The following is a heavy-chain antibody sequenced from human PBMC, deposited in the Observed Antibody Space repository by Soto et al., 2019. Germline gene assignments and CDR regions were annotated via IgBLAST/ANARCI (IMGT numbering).Heavy chain of an antibody. CDR3: ARDWFGIDY. V-gene: IGHV1-18*01. CDR1: GYTFTSYG. D-gene: IGHD3-16*01. CDR2: INPYNGNT. Sequence: QVQLVQSGAEVKKPGASVKVSCKASGYTFTSYGISWVRQAPGQGLEWMGWINPYNGNTNYAQKLQGRVTMTTDTATNTAYMERRSLRSDDTAVYYGARDWFGIDYWGQGTLVTVSS. J-gene: IGHJ4*02.